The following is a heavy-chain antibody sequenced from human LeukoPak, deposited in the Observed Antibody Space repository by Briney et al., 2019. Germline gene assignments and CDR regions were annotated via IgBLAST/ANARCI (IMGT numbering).Heavy chain of an antibody. J-gene: IGHJ4*02. CDR2: INPNSGDT. V-gene: IGHV1-2*06. Sequence: ASVRVSCKASGYSFTGYYIHWVRQAPEQGLEWMGRINPNSGDTNYAQKFQGRVTMTRDTSINTAYMELSRLRPDDTAVYYCARLYCTNDVCSSFDYWGQGTLVTVSS. CDR3: ARLYCTNDVCSSFDY. CDR1: GYSFTGYY. D-gene: IGHD2-8*01.